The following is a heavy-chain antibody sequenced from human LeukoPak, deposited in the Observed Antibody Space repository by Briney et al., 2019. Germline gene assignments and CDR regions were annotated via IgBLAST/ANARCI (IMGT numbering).Heavy chain of an antibody. CDR2: ISGSGIST. J-gene: IGHJ4*02. D-gene: IGHD1-1*01. Sequence: PGGSLRLSCAASGFTFSSYAMGWVRQAPGKGLEWVSGISGSGISTYYADSVKGRFTISRDSSKNTLYLQMNSLRAEDTAVYYCARAAQERLFDYWGQGTLVTVSS. V-gene: IGHV3-23*01. CDR3: ARAAQERLFDY. CDR1: GFTFSSYA.